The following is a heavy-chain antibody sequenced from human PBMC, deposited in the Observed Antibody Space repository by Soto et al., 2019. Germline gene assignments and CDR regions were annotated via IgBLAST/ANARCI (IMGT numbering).Heavy chain of an antibody. CDR1: GYSFTSYW. J-gene: IGHJ3*02. CDR3: ASRGDPYNDDRSGYGAFDT. D-gene: IGHD3-22*01. CDR2: IYPGDSDT. Sequence: GESLKISCEGSGYSFTSYWIGWVRQMPGKGLEWMGIIYPGDSDTRYSPSFQGQVTISADKSISTAYLQWSSLKASDTAMYYCASRGDPYNDDRSGYGAFDTWGQGKMVTVSS. V-gene: IGHV5-51*01.